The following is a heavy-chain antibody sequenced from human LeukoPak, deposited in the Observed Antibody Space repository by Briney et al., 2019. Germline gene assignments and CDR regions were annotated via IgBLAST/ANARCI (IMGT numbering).Heavy chain of an antibody. J-gene: IGHJ4*02. V-gene: IGHV3-15*01. D-gene: IGHD6-13*01. CDR2: IKSKTDGGTT. CDR3: RGVAAAGGPYYFDY. Sequence: GGSLILSCAASGFTFSNAWMSWVRQAPGKGLEWVGRIKSKTDGGTTDYAAPVKGRFTISRDDSKNTLYLQMNSLKTEDTAVYYCRGVAAAGGPYYFDYWGQGTLVTVSS. CDR1: GFTFSNAW.